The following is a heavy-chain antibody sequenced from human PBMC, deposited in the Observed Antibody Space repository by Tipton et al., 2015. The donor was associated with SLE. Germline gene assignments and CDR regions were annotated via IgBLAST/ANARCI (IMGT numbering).Heavy chain of an antibody. CDR1: GFTFSSYG. CDR3: AKDSSSSWYYFDY. CDR2: IWYDGSNK. D-gene: IGHD6-13*01. Sequence: SLRLSCAASGFTFSSYGMHWVRQAPGKGLEWVAVIWYDGSNKYYADSVKGRFTISRDNSKNTLYLQMNSLRAEDTAVYYCAKDSSSSWYYFDYWGQGTLVTVSS. V-gene: IGHV3-30*18. J-gene: IGHJ4*02.